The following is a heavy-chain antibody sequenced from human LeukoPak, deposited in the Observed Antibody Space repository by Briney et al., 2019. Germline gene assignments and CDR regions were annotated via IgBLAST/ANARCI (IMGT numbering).Heavy chain of an antibody. CDR3: AKAGLSFWVQLAFYFDY. D-gene: IGHD5-18*01. CDR2: IWYDGSNK. V-gene: IGHV3-33*06. J-gene: IGHJ4*02. CDR1: GFTFSSYG. Sequence: GGSLRLSCAASGFTFSSYGMHCVRQAPGKGREWVAVIWYDGSNKYYADSVKGRFSIYKDNSKNTLYLQMHSLRDEDTAVYYCAKAGLSFWVQLAFYFDYWGQGTLVTVSS.